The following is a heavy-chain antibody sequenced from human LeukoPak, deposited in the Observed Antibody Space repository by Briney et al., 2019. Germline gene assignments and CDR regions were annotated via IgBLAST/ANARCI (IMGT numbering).Heavy chain of an antibody. D-gene: IGHD4-23*01. V-gene: IGHV3-30*04. Sequence: GRSLRLSCAASGFTFSSYAMHWVRQAPGKGLEWVAIISYDGSKTYYADSVKGRFTISRDNAKNSLYLQMNSLRAEDTAVYYCARALWRTVVTAFGYWGQGTLVTVSS. CDR3: ARALWRTVVTAFGY. J-gene: IGHJ4*02. CDR1: GFTFSSYA. CDR2: ISYDGSKT.